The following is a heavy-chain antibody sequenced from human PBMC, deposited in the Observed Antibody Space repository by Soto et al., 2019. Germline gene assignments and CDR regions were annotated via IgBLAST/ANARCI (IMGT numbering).Heavy chain of an antibody. D-gene: IGHD4-17*01. CDR3: ARGKTTVTTIYYYGMDV. CDR2: IYHSGST. J-gene: IGHJ6*02. Sequence: QVQLQESGPGLVKPSGTLSLTCAVSGGSISSSNWWSWVRQPPGKGLGWIGEIYHSGSTNYNPSLKSRVTISVDKSKNQFSLKLSSVTAADTAVYYCARGKTTVTTIYYYGMDVWGQGTTVTVSS. CDR1: GGSISSSNW. V-gene: IGHV4-4*02.